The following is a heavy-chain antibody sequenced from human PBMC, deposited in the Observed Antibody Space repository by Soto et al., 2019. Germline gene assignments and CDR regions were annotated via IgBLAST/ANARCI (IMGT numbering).Heavy chain of an antibody. CDR1: GGSIRSTYYY. CDR2: VYYTGNS. J-gene: IGHJ4*02. D-gene: IGHD2-2*02. CDR3: ARHDTIVVVPAAVHY. Sequence: QLQLQESGPGLVKPSETLSLTCTVSGGSIRSTYYYWGWIRHPPGKGLGWIGGVYYTGNSHYNPPLESRVTTSVDKSKNPFYLNLTSVTAADTAVYYCARHDTIVVVPAAVHYWGQGTLVTVSS. V-gene: IGHV4-39*01.